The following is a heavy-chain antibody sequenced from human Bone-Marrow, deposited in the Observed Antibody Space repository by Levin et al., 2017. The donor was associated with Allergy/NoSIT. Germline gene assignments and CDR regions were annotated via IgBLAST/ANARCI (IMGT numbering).Heavy chain of an antibody. J-gene: IGHJ4*02. V-gene: IGHV3-53*01. D-gene: IGHD3-10*01. CDR3: ARGWFGELLSH. CDR2: IYSGGST. Sequence: LSLTCAASWFTVSSNYMSWVRPAPGKGPEWVSVIYSGGSTYYADSVTGRFTISRDKSKNTLYLQMNSLRAEDTAVYYCARGWFGELLSHWGQGTLVTVSS. CDR1: WFTVSSNY.